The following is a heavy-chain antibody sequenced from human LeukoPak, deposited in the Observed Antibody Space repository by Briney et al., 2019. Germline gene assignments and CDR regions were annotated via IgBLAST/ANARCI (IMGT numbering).Heavy chain of an antibody. CDR1: GYTFTDYY. V-gene: IGHV1-69-2*01. CDR3: ATGRPAASDY. J-gene: IGHJ4*02. D-gene: IGHD6-13*01. Sequence: ASVKISCKVSGYTFTDYYMHWVQQAPGKGLEWVGLVDPEDGETIYAEKFQGRVTMTADTSTDTAYMELSSLRSEDTAVYYCATGRPAASDYWGQGTLVTVSS. CDR2: VDPEDGET.